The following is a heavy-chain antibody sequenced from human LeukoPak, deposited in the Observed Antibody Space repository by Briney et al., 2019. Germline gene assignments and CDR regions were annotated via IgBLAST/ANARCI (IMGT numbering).Heavy chain of an antibody. CDR3: AKGGKWDVTPFDY. CDR1: GFTFTSYS. J-gene: IGHJ4*02. Sequence: GGSLRLSCAASGFTFTSYSMNWARQAPGKGLEWVSTISGGGGSTHYADSVKGRFTISRDNSKNTLYLQVNSLRAEDTAVYYCAKGGKWDVTPFDYWGQGTLVTVSS. V-gene: IGHV3-23*01. CDR2: ISGGGGST. D-gene: IGHD1-26*01.